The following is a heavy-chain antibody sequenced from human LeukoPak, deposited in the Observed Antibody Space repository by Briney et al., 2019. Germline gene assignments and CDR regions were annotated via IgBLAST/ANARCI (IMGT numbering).Heavy chain of an antibody. V-gene: IGHV4-39*07. D-gene: IGHD1-26*01. CDR3: ARDRLGEFDY. J-gene: IGHJ4*02. Sequence: PSETLSLTCTVSGGSISSSSYYRGWIRQPPGKGLEWIGSIYYSGSTYYNPSLKSRVTISVDTSKNQFSLKLSSVTAADTAVYYCARDRLGEFDYWGQGTLVTVSS. CDR2: IYYSGST. CDR1: GGSISSSSYY.